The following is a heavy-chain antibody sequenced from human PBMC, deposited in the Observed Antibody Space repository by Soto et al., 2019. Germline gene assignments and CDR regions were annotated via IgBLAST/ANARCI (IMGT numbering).Heavy chain of an antibody. CDR2: ISGSGGST. J-gene: IGHJ5*02. CDR3: ATVQLYSSSWYWFDP. D-gene: IGHD6-13*01. Sequence: VQLVESGGGVVQPGRSLRLSCAASGFTFSSYAMTWVRQAPGKGLEWVSAISGSGGSTYYADSVKGRFTISRDNSKNTLFLQMISLRAEDTAVYYCATVQLYSSSWYWFDPWGQGTLVTVSS. V-gene: IGHV3-23*04. CDR1: GFTFSSYA.